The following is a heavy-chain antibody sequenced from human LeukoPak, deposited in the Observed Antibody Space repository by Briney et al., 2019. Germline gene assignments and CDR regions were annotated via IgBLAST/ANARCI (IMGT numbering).Heavy chain of an antibody. D-gene: IGHD3-22*01. CDR2: ISGSGGST. Sequence: GGSLRLSCAASGFTFSSYAMSWVRQAPGKGLEWVSAISGSGGSTYYADSVKGRFTISRDNAKNSLYLQMNSLRAEDTAVYYCAREQYYYDSSGYYYDIFDYWGQGTLVTVSS. V-gene: IGHV3-23*01. J-gene: IGHJ4*02. CDR3: AREQYYYDSSGYYYDIFDY. CDR1: GFTFSSYA.